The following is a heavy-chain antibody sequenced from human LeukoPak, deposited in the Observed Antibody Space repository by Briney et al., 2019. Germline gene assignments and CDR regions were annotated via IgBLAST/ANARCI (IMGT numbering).Heavy chain of an antibody. CDR2: IYYVGRA. Sequence: SETLSLTCTVSGDSINNYFWSWLRQSPEKGLEWIAYIYYVGRANYNPSLESRVTMSIDTSKNQFSLRLSSVTAADTAVYYCARHILNFGNNSHFDHWGQGILVTVSS. CDR1: GDSINNYF. J-gene: IGHJ4*02. D-gene: IGHD2/OR15-2a*01. V-gene: IGHV4-59*08. CDR3: ARHILNFGNNSHFDH.